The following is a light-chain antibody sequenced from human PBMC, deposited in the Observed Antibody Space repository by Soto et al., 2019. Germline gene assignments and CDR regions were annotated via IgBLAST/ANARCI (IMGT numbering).Light chain of an antibody. J-gene: IGKJ2*01. CDR2: DAS. V-gene: IGKV1-5*01. CDR3: QQYNSYSYT. Sequence: DIQMTQSPSTLSASVGDRVTITCRASQSISSWLAWYQQKPGKAPKLLIYDASSLESGVPSRCSGSGSGTEFTLTISSLQHDDFAPYYCQQYNSYSYTFGQGTKLEIK. CDR1: QSISSW.